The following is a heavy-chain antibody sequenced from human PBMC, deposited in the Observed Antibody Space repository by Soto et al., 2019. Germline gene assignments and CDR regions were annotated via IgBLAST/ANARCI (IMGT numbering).Heavy chain of an antibody. V-gene: IGHV4-59*01. J-gene: IGHJ6*03. CDR2: ISQAGST. CDR1: GGSIGSYC. CDR3: ARVSRWGGIGAPPTRKPYYYYMDV. D-gene: IGHD6-13*01. Sequence: QVQLQESGPGLVKPSETLSLTCNVPGGSIGSYCWSWIRQPPGKGLEWIGYISQAGSTNYTPSLTSRVTISVDTSKRQFSLSLTSVTAADTAVYYCARVSRWGGIGAPPTRKPYYYYMDVWGKGTTVTVSS.